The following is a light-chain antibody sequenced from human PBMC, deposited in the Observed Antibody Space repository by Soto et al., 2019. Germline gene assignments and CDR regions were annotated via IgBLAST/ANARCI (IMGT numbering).Light chain of an antibody. V-gene: IGKV1-5*03. Sequence: DIQMTQSPSTLSASVGDRVTITCRASQSISSWLAWYQHKPGKAPNLLIYKASSLESGVPSRFSVSGSGTEFTLTVSSLQPDDFATYYCQQYDSYPLTFGGGTKVEIK. CDR1: QSISSW. J-gene: IGKJ4*01. CDR3: QQYDSYPLT. CDR2: KAS.